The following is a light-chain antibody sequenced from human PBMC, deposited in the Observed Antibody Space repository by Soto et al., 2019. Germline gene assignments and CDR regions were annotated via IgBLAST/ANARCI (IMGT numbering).Light chain of an antibody. CDR1: HSVSSSY. CDR3: QQHGSSLPWT. V-gene: IGKV3-20*01. J-gene: IGKJ1*01. Sequence: DILLTQSPGTMSLFLGGRAAISCRARHSVSSSYLAWYQQKPGQAHTLLIYGASTRATGIPDRFSGSGSGTDFTLTISRLEPEDLAVFYCQQHGSSLPWTVGQGTKVDIK. CDR2: GAS.